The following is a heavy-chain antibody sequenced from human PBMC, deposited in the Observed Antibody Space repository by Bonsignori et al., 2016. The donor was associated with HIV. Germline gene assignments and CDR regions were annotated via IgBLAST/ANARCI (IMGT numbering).Heavy chain of an antibody. Sequence: SETLSLTCAVSGYSISSGYYWGWIRQPPGKGLEWIGSIYHSGSTYYNPSLKSRVTISVDTSKNQFSLKLSSVTAADTAVYYCARLTGDRFLAVSNGDYYYYYMDVWGKGTTVTVSS. J-gene: IGHJ6*03. D-gene: IGHD3-3*01. CDR3: ARLTGDRFLAVSNGDYYYYYMDV. V-gene: IGHV4-38-2*01. CDR1: GYSISSGYY. CDR2: IYHSGST.